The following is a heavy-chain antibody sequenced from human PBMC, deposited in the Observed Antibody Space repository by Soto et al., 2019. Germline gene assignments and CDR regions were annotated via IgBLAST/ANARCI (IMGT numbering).Heavy chain of an antibody. V-gene: IGHV4-38-2*02. CDR1: GYFISNGYY. J-gene: IGHJ4*02. CDR3: ARDANYGLYYFDH. D-gene: IGHD3-10*01. CDR2: TYPTGTT. Sequence: SETLSLTCAVSGYFISNGYYWDWIRQPPGKGLEWIGSTYPTGTTYYNPSLKSRVTISVDTSKNHFSLKLTSVTAADTAVYYCARDANYGLYYFDHWGQGTLVT.